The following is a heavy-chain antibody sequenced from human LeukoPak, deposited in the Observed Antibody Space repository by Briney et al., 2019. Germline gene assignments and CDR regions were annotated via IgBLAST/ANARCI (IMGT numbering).Heavy chain of an antibody. Sequence: SETLSLTCTVSGGSISNYYWSWIRQPPGKGLEWIGYIYYSGSGNYNPSPKSRVTISVDTSKNQFSLKLSSVTAADTAVYYCARGPPSFDYWGQGTLVTVSS. CDR1: GGSISNYY. CDR3: ARGPPSFDY. V-gene: IGHV4-59*01. CDR2: IYYSGSG. J-gene: IGHJ4*02.